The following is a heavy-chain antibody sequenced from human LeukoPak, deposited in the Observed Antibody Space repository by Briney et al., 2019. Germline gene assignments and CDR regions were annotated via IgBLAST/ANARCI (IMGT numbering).Heavy chain of an antibody. J-gene: IGHJ5*02. CDR3: ARGGEILTVAGWFDP. CDR2: IYYSGST. V-gene: IGHV4-39*07. Sequence: SETLSLTCTVSGGSISSSSYYWGWIRQPPGKGLEWIGSIYYSGSTYYNPSLKSRVTISVDTSKNQFSLKLSSVTAADTAVYYCARGGEILTVAGWFDPWGQGTLVTVSS. D-gene: IGHD4-17*01. CDR1: GGSISSSSYY.